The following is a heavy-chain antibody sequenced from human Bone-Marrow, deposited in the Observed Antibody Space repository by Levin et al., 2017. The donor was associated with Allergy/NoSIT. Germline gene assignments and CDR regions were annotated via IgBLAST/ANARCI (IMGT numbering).Heavy chain of an antibody. J-gene: IGHJ4*02. Sequence: PWASVKVSCKVSGHIFTELSMHWVRQVPGKGLEWMGGFDPEEGETRYAQKFQGRVTMTEDTSIDTAYMELSSLRSEDTAMYFCATDYYDSYGHSLGQFDFWGQGTLVVVSS. CDR2: FDPEEGET. V-gene: IGHV1-24*01. D-gene: IGHD3-22*01. CDR1: GHIFTELS. CDR3: ATDYYDSYGHSLGQFDF.